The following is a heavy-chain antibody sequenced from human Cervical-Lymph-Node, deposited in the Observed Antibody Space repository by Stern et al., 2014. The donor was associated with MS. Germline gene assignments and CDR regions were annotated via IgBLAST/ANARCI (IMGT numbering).Heavy chain of an antibody. D-gene: IGHD1-14*01. Sequence: MQLVESGAEVKKPGASVKVSCKASGYNFNGYYIHWLRQAPGQGPEWMGRIHPNSGGPNYAQKFQGRVNMTRDMSITTAYMEVSRLTSDDSAVYYCARELFDFGTTPPDSWGQGTLVTVSS. CDR3: ARELFDFGTTPPDS. J-gene: IGHJ4*02. V-gene: IGHV1-2*06. CDR1: GYNFNGYY. CDR2: IHPNSGGP.